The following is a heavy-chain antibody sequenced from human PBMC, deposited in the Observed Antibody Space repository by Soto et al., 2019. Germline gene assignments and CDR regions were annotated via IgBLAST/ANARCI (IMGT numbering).Heavy chain of an antibody. CDR3: ARDRGSSSWYPYFQH. V-gene: IGHV1-69*08. CDR2: IIPILGIA. J-gene: IGHJ1*01. CDR1: GGTFSSYT. Sequence: QVQLVQSGAEVKKPGSSVKVSCKAPGGTFSSYTISWVRQAPGQGLEWMGRIIPILGIANYAQKFQGRDTIXXAXSXXTAYMEVSSLRSEDTAVYYCARDRGSSSWYPYFQHWGQGTLVTVSS. D-gene: IGHD6-13*01.